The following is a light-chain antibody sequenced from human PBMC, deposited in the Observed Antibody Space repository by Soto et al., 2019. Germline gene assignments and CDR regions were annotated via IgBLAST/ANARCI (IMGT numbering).Light chain of an antibody. V-gene: IGLV2-14*01. CDR3: SSYTSSGTYV. CDR2: DAS. J-gene: IGLJ1*01. Sequence: QSVLAQPASVNGSPGQSITISCTGTSSDVGGYNYVSWYQQHPGKAPKVMIYDASNRPSGVSNRFSGSKSGNTASLTISGLQAEDEADYFCSSYTSSGTYVFGTGTRSPS. CDR1: SSDVGGYNY.